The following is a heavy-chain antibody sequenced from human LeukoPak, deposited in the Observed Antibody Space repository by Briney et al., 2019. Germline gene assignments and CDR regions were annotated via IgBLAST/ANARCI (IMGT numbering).Heavy chain of an antibody. Sequence: PGGSLRLSCAASGFTFSNYNMNWVRQAPGKGLEWVSSISGSSNYIYYADSVKGRFTISRDNAKNSLYLQLNSLRVEDTAVYYCARERGYTYSFDYWGQGTLVTVSS. D-gene: IGHD5-24*01. CDR1: GFTFSNYN. CDR3: ARERGYTYSFDY. J-gene: IGHJ4*02. CDR2: ISGSSNYI. V-gene: IGHV3-21*01.